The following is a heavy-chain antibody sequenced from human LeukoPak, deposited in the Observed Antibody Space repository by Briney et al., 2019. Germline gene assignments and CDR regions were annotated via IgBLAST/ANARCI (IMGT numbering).Heavy chain of an antibody. J-gene: IGHJ4*02. CDR1: GATFTTYA. CDR3: ARGYCSSTSCFLDY. V-gene: IGHV1-69*13. D-gene: IGHD2-2*01. CDR2: IIPVFGTA. Sequence: VKXSCKASGATFTTYAIIWVRQAPGQGLEWMGGIIPVFGTANYAQRFQGRVTITTDESTSTAYMELTSLRSEDTAVYYCARGYCSSTSCFLDYWGQGTLVTVSS.